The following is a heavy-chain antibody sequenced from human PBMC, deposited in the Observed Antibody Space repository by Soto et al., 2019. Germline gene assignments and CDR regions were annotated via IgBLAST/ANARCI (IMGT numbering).Heavy chain of an antibody. Sequence: EVQLVQSGGDLVQPGRSLRLACAASGFNFGNYAMHWVRQAPGKGLEWVSAITWNSDNVAFADSVKGRFTISRDNARGSLFLEMNRLTPDDTAFYYCAKDTSTGVGSTSYFDFWGQGALVTVSS. CDR2: ITWNSDNV. J-gene: IGHJ4*02. CDR3: AKDTSTGVGSTSYFDF. V-gene: IGHV3-9*01. D-gene: IGHD1-26*01. CDR1: GFNFGNYA.